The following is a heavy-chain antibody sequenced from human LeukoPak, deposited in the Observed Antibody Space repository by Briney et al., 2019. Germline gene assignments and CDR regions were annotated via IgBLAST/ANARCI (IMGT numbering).Heavy chain of an antibody. CDR1: GGSTSSYY. Sequence: KPSETLSLTCSDSGGSTSSYYWSWIRQPPGKGLEWIGYIYYSGSTNYNPSLKSRVTISIDTSMNQFSLKLRSVTAADTAVYFCARYTHDYGDHEFDYWGQGTLVTVSS. CDR3: ARYTHDYGDHEFDY. D-gene: IGHD4-17*01. J-gene: IGHJ4*02. CDR2: IYYSGST. V-gene: IGHV4-59*08.